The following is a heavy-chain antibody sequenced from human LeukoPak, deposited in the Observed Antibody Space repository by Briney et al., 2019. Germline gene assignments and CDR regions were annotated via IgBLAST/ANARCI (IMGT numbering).Heavy chain of an antibody. Sequence: ASVKVSCKASGYTFTSYDINSVRQATGQGREWMGWMSPKSGNTGYAQKFQGRVTMTSNTAISTAYMELSSLRSEDTAVYYCVRTPPNWGADYWGQGTLVTVSS. CDR3: VRTPPNWGADY. J-gene: IGHJ4*02. CDR2: MSPKSGNT. CDR1: GYTFTSYD. D-gene: IGHD7-27*01. V-gene: IGHV1-8*01.